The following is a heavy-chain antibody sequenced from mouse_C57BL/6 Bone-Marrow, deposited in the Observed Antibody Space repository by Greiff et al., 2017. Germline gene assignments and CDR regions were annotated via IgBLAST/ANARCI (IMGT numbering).Heavy chain of an antibody. CDR1: GYTFTTYP. CDR2: FHPYNDDT. Sequence: QVQLKQSGAELVKPGASVKMSCKASGYTFTTYPIEWMKQNHGKSLEWIGNFHPYNDDTKYNEKFKGKATLTVEKSSSTVYLELSRLTSDDSAVYYCARGAPSFTTVVARNYYAMDYWGQGTSVTVSS. CDR3: ARGAPSFTTVVARNYYAMDY. J-gene: IGHJ4*01. V-gene: IGHV1-47*01. D-gene: IGHD1-1*01.